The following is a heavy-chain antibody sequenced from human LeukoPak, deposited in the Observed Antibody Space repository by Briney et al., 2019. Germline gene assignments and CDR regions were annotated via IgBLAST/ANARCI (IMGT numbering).Heavy chain of an antibody. Sequence: GGSLRLSCAASGFTFSNAWMSWVRQAPGKGLEWVGRIKSKTDGGTTDYAAPVKGRFTISRDDSKNTLYLQMNSLKTEDTAVYYCTTGYGDYVGPTTFDYWGQGTLVTVSS. CDR1: GFTFSNAW. V-gene: IGHV3-15*01. J-gene: IGHJ4*02. D-gene: IGHD4-17*01. CDR3: TTGYGDYVGPTTFDY. CDR2: IKSKTDGGTT.